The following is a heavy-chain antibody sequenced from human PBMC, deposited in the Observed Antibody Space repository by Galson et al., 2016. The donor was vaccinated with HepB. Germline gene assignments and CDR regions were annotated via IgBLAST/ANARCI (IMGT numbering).Heavy chain of an antibody. V-gene: IGHV3-13*01. J-gene: IGHJ6*04. CDR3: TRGKSLWTMPWNYGLDV. CDR2: IETAGDT. CDR1: GFTFSMYD. Sequence: SLRLSCAASGFTFSMYDMHWVRQVTGKGLEWVSAIETAGDTYYPDSVKGRFTISRENAKNSLYLQRSNLRAEDTAVYYCTRGKSLWTMPWNYGLDVWGKGTTVIVSS. D-gene: IGHD3-10*01.